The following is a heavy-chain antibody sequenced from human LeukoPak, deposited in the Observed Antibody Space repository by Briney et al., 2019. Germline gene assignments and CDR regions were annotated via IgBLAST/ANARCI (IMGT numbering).Heavy chain of an antibody. CDR3: ARVGYYYYYYMDV. D-gene: IGHD3-10*01. V-gene: IGHV4-34*01. CDR2: INHSGST. Sequence: ASETLSLTCAVYGGSFSGYYWSWIRPPPGKGLEWIGEINHSGSTNYNPSLKRRVTISVDTSKIQFSLTLSSVTAADTAVYYCARVGYYYYYYMDVWGKGTTVTVSS. CDR1: GGSFSGYY. J-gene: IGHJ6*03.